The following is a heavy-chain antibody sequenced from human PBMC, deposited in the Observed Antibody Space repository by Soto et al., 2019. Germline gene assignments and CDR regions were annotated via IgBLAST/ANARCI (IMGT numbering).Heavy chain of an antibody. D-gene: IGHD2-21*01. Sequence: QVQLQESGPGLVKPSQTLSLTCTVSGGSISSGGYYWNWIRQHPGKGLEWIGYIYYSGSTYYNPSRQSRSTISVDPYKKQLYPTLSSVTAADTAVYHCGRSVIPWGKGSLVPVSP. CDR1: GGSISSGGYY. CDR2: IYYSGST. CDR3: GRSVIP. J-gene: IGHJ5*02. V-gene: IGHV4-31*03.